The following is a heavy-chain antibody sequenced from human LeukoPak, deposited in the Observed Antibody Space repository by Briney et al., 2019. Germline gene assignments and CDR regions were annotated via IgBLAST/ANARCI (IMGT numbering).Heavy chain of an antibody. Sequence: GSLSLSCAASGFIFVGYAMHWVRQAPGKGLQWLAVISYDGGKTYYADSVEGRFTISRDNSKSTVYLEINSLRSEDTAIYYCARGFNDFWSGSQLEYWGQGTLVTVSS. CDR2: ISYDGGKT. J-gene: IGHJ4*02. D-gene: IGHD3-3*01. CDR1: GFIFVGYA. CDR3: ARGFNDFWSGSQLEY. V-gene: IGHV3-30-3*01.